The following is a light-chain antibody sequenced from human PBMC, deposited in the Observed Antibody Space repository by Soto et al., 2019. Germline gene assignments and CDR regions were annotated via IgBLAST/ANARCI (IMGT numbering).Light chain of an antibody. CDR3: QQYSTYLGT. Sequence: DIQMTQSPSTLSASVGDRVTITCRASQSISGWLAWYQHKTGKAPKLLISKASSLESGVPSRFSGSESGTEFTLTISILQPDDFATYDCQQYSTYLGTFGQGTNVEIK. CDR1: QSISGW. CDR2: KAS. V-gene: IGKV1-5*03. J-gene: IGKJ1*01.